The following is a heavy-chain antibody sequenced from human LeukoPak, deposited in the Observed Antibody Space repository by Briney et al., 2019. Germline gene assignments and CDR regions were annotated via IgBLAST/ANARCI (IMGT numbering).Heavy chain of an antibody. CDR2: IYYSGST. J-gene: IGHJ6*02. CDR3: ARDSGVEMATGEYYYYGMDV. D-gene: IGHD5-24*01. V-gene: IGHV4-59*01. Sequence: SETLSLTCTMSGGSISSYYWSWIRQPPGKGLKSIGYIYYSGSTNYNPSLKSRVTISVDTSKNQFSLKLSSVTAADTAVYYCARDSGVEMATGEYYYYGMDVWGQGTTVTVSS. CDR1: GGSISSYY.